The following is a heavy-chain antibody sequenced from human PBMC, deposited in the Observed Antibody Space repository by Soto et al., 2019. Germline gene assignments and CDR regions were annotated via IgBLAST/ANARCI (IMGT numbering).Heavy chain of an antibody. D-gene: IGHD3-10*01. CDR3: ARALWFGELPRQTKFDP. J-gene: IGHJ5*02. V-gene: IGHV4-4*02. Sequence: QVQLQESGPGLVKPSGTLSLTCAVSGGSISSSNWWSWVRQPPGKGLEWIGEIYHSGSTNYNPAHTSRVTVPVDKSKNQFSLKLSSVTAADTAVYYCARALWFGELPRQTKFDPWGQGTLVTVSS. CDR1: GGSISSSNW. CDR2: IYHSGST.